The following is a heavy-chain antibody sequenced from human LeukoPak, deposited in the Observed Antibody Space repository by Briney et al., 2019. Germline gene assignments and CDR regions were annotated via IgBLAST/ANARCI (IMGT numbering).Heavy chain of an antibody. CDR3: AREDTAMVQYYFDY. Sequence: GASVKVSCKASGYTFTGYYMHWVRQAPGQGLEWMGWINPNSGGTNYAQKFQGRVTMTRDTSISTAYMELSRLGSDDTAVYYCAREDTAMVQYYFDYWGQGTLVTVSS. CDR1: GYTFTGYY. J-gene: IGHJ4*02. D-gene: IGHD5-18*01. V-gene: IGHV1-2*02. CDR2: INPNSGGT.